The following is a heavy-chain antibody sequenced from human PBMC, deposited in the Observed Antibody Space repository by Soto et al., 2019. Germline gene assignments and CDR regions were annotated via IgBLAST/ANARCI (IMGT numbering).Heavy chain of an antibody. Sequence: ASVKVSCKASRNTFTGYYVHWVRQAPGQGLEWMGWINPNSGDTNSAQKFQGRVTMTRDTSISTAYMELSRLRSDGTAVYYCARARGYGDLDYWGQGTLVTVSS. D-gene: IGHD4-17*01. V-gene: IGHV1-2*02. CDR2: INPNSGDT. J-gene: IGHJ4*02. CDR1: RNTFTGYY. CDR3: ARARGYGDLDY.